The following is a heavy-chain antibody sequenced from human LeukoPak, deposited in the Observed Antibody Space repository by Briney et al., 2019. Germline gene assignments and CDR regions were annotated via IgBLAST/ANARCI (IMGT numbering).Heavy chain of an antibody. CDR1: GYTFTSYG. CDR3: ARDWSYYGDQEGGAFDI. CDR2: ISAYNGNT. Sequence: ASVKVSCKASGYTFTSYGISWVRQAPGQGLEWMGWISAYNGNTNYAQKLQGRVTMTTDTSTSTAYMELRSLRSDDTAVYYCARDWSYYGDQEGGAFDIWGQGTMVTVSS. V-gene: IGHV1-18*01. J-gene: IGHJ3*02. D-gene: IGHD4-17*01.